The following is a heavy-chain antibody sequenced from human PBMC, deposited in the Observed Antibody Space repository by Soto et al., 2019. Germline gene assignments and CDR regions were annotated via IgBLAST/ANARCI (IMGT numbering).Heavy chain of an antibody. D-gene: IGHD5-12*01. CDR3: ARGSLGMATLRNDAFDI. Sequence: ASVKVSCKASGYTFTSYGISWVRQAPGQGLEWMGWISAYNGNTNYAQKLQGRVTMTTDTSTSTAYMELRSLRSDDTAVYYCARGSLGMATLRNDAFDIWGQGTMVTVSS. J-gene: IGHJ3*02. CDR1: GYTFTSYG. V-gene: IGHV1-18*01. CDR2: ISAYNGNT.